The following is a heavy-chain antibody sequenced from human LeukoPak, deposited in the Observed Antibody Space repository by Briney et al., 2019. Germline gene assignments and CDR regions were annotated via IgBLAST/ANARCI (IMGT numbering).Heavy chain of an antibody. CDR1: GFTVSDSY. CDR2: IYSGGST. J-gene: IGHJ4*02. V-gene: IGHV3-66*01. D-gene: IGHD3-3*01. CDR3: ARAWSGTQYYFGY. Sequence: GGSLRLSCAASGFTVSDSYMSWVRQAPGKGLEWVSVIYSGGSTYYADSVKGRFTISRDTSKNTLYLQMNSLRAEDTAVYYCARAWSGTQYYFGYRGQGTLVTVSS.